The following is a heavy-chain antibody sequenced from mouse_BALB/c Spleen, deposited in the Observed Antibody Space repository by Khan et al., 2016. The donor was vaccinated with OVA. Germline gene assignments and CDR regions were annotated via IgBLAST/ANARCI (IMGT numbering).Heavy chain of an antibody. Sequence: QIQLVQSGPELKKPGETVKISCKASGYTFTNYGMNWVKQAPGKGLKWMGWINTYTGETTYADEFKGRFAFSLETSDNTAYLQINNLKNEDTATYFSARSASYSFFDVWGAGTTVTVSS. J-gene: IGHJ1*01. CDR1: GYTFTNYG. CDR2: INTYTGET. V-gene: IGHV9-3-1*01. D-gene: IGHD6-1*01. CDR3: ARSASYSFFDV.